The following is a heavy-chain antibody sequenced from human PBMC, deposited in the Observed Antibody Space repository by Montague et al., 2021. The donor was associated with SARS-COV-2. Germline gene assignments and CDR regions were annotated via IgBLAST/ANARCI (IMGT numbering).Heavy chain of an antibody. Sequence: SQRLSYAASGFTFSSYGMHWVRQAPGKGLEWVAVIWYDGSNKYYADYVKGRFTISRDNSKNTLYLQMNSLRAEDTAVYYCAREANCGGDCPLDYWGQGTLVTVSS. D-gene: IGHD2-21*02. J-gene: IGHJ4*02. V-gene: IGHV3-33*01. CDR1: GFTFSSYG. CDR3: AREANCGGDCPLDY. CDR2: IWYDGSNK.